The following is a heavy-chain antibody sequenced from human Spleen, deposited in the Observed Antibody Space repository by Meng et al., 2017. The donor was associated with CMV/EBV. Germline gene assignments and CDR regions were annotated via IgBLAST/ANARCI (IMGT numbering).Heavy chain of an antibody. CDR3: ARGIFRRLVEWPKGSHFDS. Sequence: GESLKISCAASGFTFSSYAMHWVRQAPGKGLEWVAVISYDGSNKYYADSVKGRFTISRDNAKNSLYLQMNSLRAEDTAVYYCARGIFRRLVEWPKGSHFDSWGQGILVTVSS. CDR1: GFTFSSYA. J-gene: IGHJ4*02. V-gene: IGHV3-30*04. CDR2: ISYDGSNK. D-gene: IGHD3-3*01.